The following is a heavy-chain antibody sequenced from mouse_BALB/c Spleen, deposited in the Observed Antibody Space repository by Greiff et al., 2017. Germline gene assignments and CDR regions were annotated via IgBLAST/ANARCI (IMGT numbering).Heavy chain of an antibody. V-gene: IGHV5-15*02. CDR3: AREIYDYFDY. CDR2: ISNLAYSI. D-gene: IGHD2-3*01. CDR1: GFTFSDYG. J-gene: IGHJ2*01. Sequence: DAKLVESGGGLVQPGGSRKLSCAASGFTFSDYGMAWVRQAPGKGPEWVAFISNLAYSIYYADTVTGRFTISRENAKNTLYLEMSSLRSEDTAMYYCAREIYDYFDYWGQGTTLTVSS.